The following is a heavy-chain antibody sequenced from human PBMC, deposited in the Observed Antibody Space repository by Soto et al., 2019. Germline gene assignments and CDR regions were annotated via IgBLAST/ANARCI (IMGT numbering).Heavy chain of an antibody. CDR2: IIPVFGPP. CDR1: RGTFTTDA. D-gene: IGHD6-13*01. J-gene: IGHJ4*02. CDR3: ARGGHNSGWYRNFDS. Sequence: QVQLLQSGAEVKKPGSSVSVSCKSSRGTFTTDAISWVRQAPGQGLEWMGVIIPVFGPPTYAQKFQGRVTITADESTSSAHLELSNLRSEDTAIYYCARGGHNSGWYRNFDSWGQGTLVTVSS. V-gene: IGHV1-69*01.